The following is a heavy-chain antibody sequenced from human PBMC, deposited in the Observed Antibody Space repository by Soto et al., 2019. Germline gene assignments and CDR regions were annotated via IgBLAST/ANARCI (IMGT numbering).Heavy chain of an antibody. J-gene: IGHJ5*02. Sequence: GAPVKGSCKGSGYTFSSYGISWVRQAPGQGLEWMGWISAYNGNTNYAQKLQGRVTMTTDTSTSTAYMELRSLRSDDTAVYYCARDRKDDYGDYWWFDPWGQGTLVTVSS. V-gene: IGHV1-18*01. CDR3: ARDRKDDYGDYWWFDP. CDR2: ISAYNGNT. D-gene: IGHD4-17*01. CDR1: GYTFSSYG.